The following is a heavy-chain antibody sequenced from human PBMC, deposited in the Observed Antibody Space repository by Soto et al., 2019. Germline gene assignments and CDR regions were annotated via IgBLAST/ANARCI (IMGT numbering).Heavy chain of an antibody. J-gene: IGHJ4*02. Sequence: GGSLRLSCAASGFTVITSYMTWVRQAPGKGLEWVSVISSGGGSTYYADSVKGRFTISRDNSKNMIYLQMDSLRAEDTAVYYCARNGFVATTLPTGYWGQGTLVTVSS. CDR1: GFTVITSY. CDR2: ISSGGGST. CDR3: ARNGFVATTLPTGY. V-gene: IGHV3-66*01. D-gene: IGHD5-12*01.